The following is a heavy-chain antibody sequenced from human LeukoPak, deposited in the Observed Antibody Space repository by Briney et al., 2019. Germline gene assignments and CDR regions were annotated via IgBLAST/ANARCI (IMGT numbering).Heavy chain of an antibody. V-gene: IGHV4-4*07. CDR1: GGSISSYY. Sequence: PSETLSLTCTVSGGSISSYYWSWIRQPAGKGLEWIERIYTSGSTNYNPSLKSRVTTSVDTSKNQFSLKLSSVTAADTAVYYCARNNGGIAVASLDYWGQGTLVTVSS. D-gene: IGHD6-19*01. CDR2: IYTSGST. J-gene: IGHJ4*02. CDR3: ARNNGGIAVASLDY.